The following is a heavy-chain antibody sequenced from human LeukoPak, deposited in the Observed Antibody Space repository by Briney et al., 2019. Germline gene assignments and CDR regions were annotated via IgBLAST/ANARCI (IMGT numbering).Heavy chain of an antibody. J-gene: IGHJ4*02. Sequence: SETLSLTCTVSGDSVTSISHYWGWIRQPPGRGLEWIGDIYYTGSTYYSPSLKSRVTISVDTSRNQFSLRLNSVTAVDTAVYYCARHRRAVAGTFSLGYWGQGTLVTVSS. CDR2: IYYTGST. CDR1: GDSVTSISHY. V-gene: IGHV4-39*01. D-gene: IGHD6-19*01. CDR3: ARHRRAVAGTFSLGY.